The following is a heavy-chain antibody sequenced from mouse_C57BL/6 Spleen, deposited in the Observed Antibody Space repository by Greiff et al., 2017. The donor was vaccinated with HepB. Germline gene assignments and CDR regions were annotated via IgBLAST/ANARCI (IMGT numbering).Heavy chain of an antibody. J-gene: IGHJ4*01. Sequence: VKLMESGAELVRPGTSVKVSCKASGYAFTNYLIEWVKQRPGQGLEWIGVINPGSGGTNYNEKFKGKATLTADKSSSTAYMQLSSLTSEDSAVYFCARRGGFMDYWGQGTSVTVSS. CDR1: GYAFTNYL. D-gene: IGHD3-1*01. CDR3: ARRGGFMDY. V-gene: IGHV1-54*01. CDR2: INPGSGGT.